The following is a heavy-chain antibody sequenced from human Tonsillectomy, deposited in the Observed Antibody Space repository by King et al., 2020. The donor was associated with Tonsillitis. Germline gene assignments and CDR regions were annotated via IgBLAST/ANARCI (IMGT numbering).Heavy chain of an antibody. CDR1: GYIFTSSD. CDR3: ARGLVRGVILDYFDY. V-gene: IGHV1-18*01. J-gene: IGHJ4*02. D-gene: IGHD3-10*01. Sequence: VQLVESGAEVKKPGASVKVSCKASGYIFTSSDISWVRQAPGQGLEWMGWISAYNGHIKYAQKLQGRVTMTTDTSTSTAYMELRSLRSDDTAVYYCARGLVRGVILDYFDYWGQGTLVTVSS. CDR2: ISAYNGHI.